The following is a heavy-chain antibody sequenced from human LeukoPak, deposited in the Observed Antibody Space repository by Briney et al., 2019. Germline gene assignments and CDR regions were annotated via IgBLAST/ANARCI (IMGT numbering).Heavy chain of an antibody. Sequence: GGSLRLSCAASGFTFSSYSMNWVRQAPGKGLEWVSSISSSSSYIYYADSAKGRFTISRDNAKNSLYLQMNSLRAEDTAVYYCARDMTGSYFDYWGQGTLVTVSS. J-gene: IGHJ4*02. CDR2: ISSSSSYI. V-gene: IGHV3-21*01. CDR3: ARDMTGSYFDY. D-gene: IGHD1-14*01. CDR1: GFTFSSYS.